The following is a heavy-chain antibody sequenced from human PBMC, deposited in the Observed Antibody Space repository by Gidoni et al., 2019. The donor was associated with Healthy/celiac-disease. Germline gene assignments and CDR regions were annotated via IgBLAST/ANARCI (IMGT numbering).Heavy chain of an antibody. J-gene: IGHJ4*02. Sequence: EVQLVESGGGLVQPGGSLRLSCAASGFTFSSYDIHWVRQATGKGLEWVSAIGTAGDTYYPVSVKGRFTISRENAKNSLYLQMNSLRAGDTAVYYCARGGSGYPSDYWGQGTLVTVSS. D-gene: IGHD3-22*01. V-gene: IGHV3-13*01. CDR3: ARGGSGYPSDY. CDR2: IGTAGDT. CDR1: GFTFSSYD.